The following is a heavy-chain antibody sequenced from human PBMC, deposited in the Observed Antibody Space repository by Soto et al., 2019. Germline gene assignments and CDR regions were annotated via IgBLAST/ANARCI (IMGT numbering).Heavy chain of an antibody. V-gene: IGHV3-33*01. CDR3: ARDGQQLAPYSMDV. D-gene: IGHD1-1*01. CDR2: IWYDGSHT. Sequence: QVQLAESGGGVVQPGRSLRLSCAASGFIFKHHAMHWVRQAAGKGLEWVAQIWYDGSHTYYTDSVKGRFTISRDNLKEMVYLDMDSLRAEDTAVYYCARDGQQLAPYSMDVWGQGTTVTVSS. CDR1: GFIFKHHA. J-gene: IGHJ6*02.